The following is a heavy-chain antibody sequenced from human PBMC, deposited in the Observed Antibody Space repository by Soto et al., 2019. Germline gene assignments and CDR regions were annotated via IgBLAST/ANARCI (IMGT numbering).Heavy chain of an antibody. CDR3: ARCPADYYDTTGLDY. D-gene: IGHD3-22*01. Sequence: QLQLQESGPGLVKPSETLSLTCTVSGGSISSSSYYWGWIRQPPGKGLEWIGSIYYSGSTYYNPSLKSRVTISVDTSKNQFSLQLSSVTAADTAVYYCARCPADYYDTTGLDYWGQGTLVTVSS. CDR2: IYYSGST. J-gene: IGHJ4*02. V-gene: IGHV4-39*01. CDR1: GGSISSSSYY.